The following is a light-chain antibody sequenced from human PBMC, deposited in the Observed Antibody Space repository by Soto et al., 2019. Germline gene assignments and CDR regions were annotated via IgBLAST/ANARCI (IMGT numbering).Light chain of an antibody. J-gene: IGKJ4*01. V-gene: IGKV1-39*01. CDR3: QQSLTTPLT. CDR2: ATS. Sequence: DIQMTQSPSSLSASVGDRVTITCRASQSITIYLNWYQQKPGKAPKLLIFATSSLQSGVPSRFSGSGSGTDFTLTISSLQPEDLAIYYCQQSLTTPLTFGGGTKVDI. CDR1: QSITIY.